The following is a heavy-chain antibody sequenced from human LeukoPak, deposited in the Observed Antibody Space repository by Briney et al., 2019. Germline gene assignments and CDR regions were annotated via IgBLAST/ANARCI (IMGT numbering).Heavy chain of an antibody. D-gene: IGHD3-22*01. Sequence: SEALSLTCAVYGGSFSGYYWSWIRQPPGKGLEWIGEINHSGSTNYNPSLKSRVTTSVDTSKNQFSLKLSSVTAADTAVYYCARGDYYDSSGYYYYYGMDVWGQGTTVTVSS. CDR3: ARGDYYDSSGYYYYYGMDV. V-gene: IGHV4-34*01. CDR1: GGSFSGYY. CDR2: INHSGST. J-gene: IGHJ6*02.